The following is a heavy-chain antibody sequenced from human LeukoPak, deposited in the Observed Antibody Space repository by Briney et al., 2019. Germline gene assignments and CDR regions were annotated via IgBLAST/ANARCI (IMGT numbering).Heavy chain of an antibody. V-gene: IGHV4-31*03. CDR2: INHSGST. CDR3: ARAARQGFTMIVVPFFYFDL. Sequence: SETLSLTCTVSGGSISSGASDWGWIRQHPKSGLEWVGYINHSGSTYYNPSLGSRVTMSVDTSKNQFSLKLSSVTAADSAVYYCARAARQGFTMIVVPFFYFDLWGRGTLVTVSS. CDR1: GGSISSGASD. D-gene: IGHD3-22*01. J-gene: IGHJ2*01.